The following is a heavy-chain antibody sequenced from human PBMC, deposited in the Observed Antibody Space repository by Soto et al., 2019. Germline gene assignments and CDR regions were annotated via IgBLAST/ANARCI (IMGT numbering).Heavy chain of an antibody. CDR1: GYTFTSYG. Sequence: QVQLVQSGAEVKKPGASVKVSCKASGYTFTSYGISWVRQAPGQGLEWMGWISAYNGNTNYAQKLQGRVTMTTDTSTRTAYMELRSLRSDDTAVYYCARIQGSFIAVAGTRYYYGMDVWGQGTTVTVSS. D-gene: IGHD6-19*01. V-gene: IGHV1-18*01. CDR2: ISAYNGNT. J-gene: IGHJ6*02. CDR3: ARIQGSFIAVAGTRYYYGMDV.